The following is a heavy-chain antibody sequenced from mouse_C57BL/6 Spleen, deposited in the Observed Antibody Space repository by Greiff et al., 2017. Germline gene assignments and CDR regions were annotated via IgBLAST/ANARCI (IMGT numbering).Heavy chain of an antibody. CDR2: IYYSGTI. J-gene: IGHJ4*01. V-gene: IGHV3-5*01. D-gene: IGHD1-1*01. CDR3: ARDQYYGSSYGAMDY. Sequence: EVQLQESGPGLVKPSQTVFLTCTVTGISITTGNYRWSWIRPFPGNKLEWIGYIYYSGTITYNPSLTRRTTITSDTPKNQFFLEMNSLTAEDTATYYCARDQYYGSSYGAMDYWGQGTSVTVSS. CDR1: GISITTGNYR.